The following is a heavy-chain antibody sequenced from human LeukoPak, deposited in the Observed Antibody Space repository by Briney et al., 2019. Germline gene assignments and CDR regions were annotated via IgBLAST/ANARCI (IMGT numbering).Heavy chain of an antibody. J-gene: IGHJ4*02. CDR2: ISYDGSNK. D-gene: IGHD3-22*01. Sequence: PGRSLRLSCAASGFTFSSYAMHWVRQAPGKGLEWVAVISYDGSNKYYADSVKGRFTISRDNSKNTLYLQMNSLRAEDTAVYYCARARLYYYDSSGYQYYFDYWGQGTLVTVSS. V-gene: IGHV3-30*14. CDR1: GFTFSSYA. CDR3: ARARLYYYDSSGYQYYFDY.